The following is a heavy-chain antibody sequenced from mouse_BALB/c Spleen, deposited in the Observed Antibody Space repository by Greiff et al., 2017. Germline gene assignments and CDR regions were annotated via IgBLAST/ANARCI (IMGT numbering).Heavy chain of an antibody. CDR3: AREGMITTGAWFAC. D-gene: IGHD2-4*01. CDR2: ISSGSSTI. J-gene: IGHJ3*01. V-gene: IGHV5-17*02. Sequence: EVHLVESGGGLVQPGGSRKLSCAASGFTFSSFGMHWVRQAPEKGLEWVAYISSGSSTIYYADTVKGRFTISRDNPKNTLFLQMTSLRSEDTAMYYCAREGMITTGAWFACWGQGTLVTVSA. CDR1: GFTFSSFG.